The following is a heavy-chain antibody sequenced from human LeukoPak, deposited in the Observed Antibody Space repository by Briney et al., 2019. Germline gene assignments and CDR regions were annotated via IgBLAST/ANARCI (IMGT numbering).Heavy chain of an antibody. Sequence: GGSLRLSCAASGFTFSSYAMSWVRQAPGKGLEWVSAISGSGGSTYYADSVKGRFTISRDNSRNTLFLQMNSLRVEDTAIYYCAKARGSRYYYYMDVWGKGTTVTVSS. D-gene: IGHD2-15*01. CDR1: GFTFSSYA. CDR3: AKARGSRYYYYMDV. CDR2: ISGSGGST. V-gene: IGHV3-23*01. J-gene: IGHJ6*03.